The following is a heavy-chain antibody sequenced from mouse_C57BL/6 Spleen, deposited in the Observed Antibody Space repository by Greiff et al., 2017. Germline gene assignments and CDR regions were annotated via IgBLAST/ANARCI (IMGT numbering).Heavy chain of an antibody. CDR2: IDPETGGT. D-gene: IGHD2-5*01. CDR1: GYTFTDYE. CDR3: TRPYYSNYLPFAY. J-gene: IGHJ3*01. Sequence: VQLQQSGAELVRPGASVTLSCKASGYTFTDYEMHWVQQTPVHGLEWIGAIDPETGGTAYNQKFKGKAILTAYKSSSTAYMELRSLPSEDSAVYYCTRPYYSNYLPFAYWGQGPLVSVAA. V-gene: IGHV1-15*01.